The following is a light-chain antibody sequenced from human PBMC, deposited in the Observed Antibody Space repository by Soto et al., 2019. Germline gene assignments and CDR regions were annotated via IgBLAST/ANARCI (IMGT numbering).Light chain of an antibody. CDR3: QQYNNLPPT. CDR2: DAS. CDR1: QSVFSS. J-gene: IGKJ1*01. Sequence: EIVMTQSPATLSVSPGERATLSCRASQSVFSSLAWYQQKPGQAPRLLIYDASNRATGIPARFSGSGSGTDFTLTISSLQSEDSAFYYCQQYNNLPPTFGQGTKVDIK. V-gene: IGKV3D-15*01.